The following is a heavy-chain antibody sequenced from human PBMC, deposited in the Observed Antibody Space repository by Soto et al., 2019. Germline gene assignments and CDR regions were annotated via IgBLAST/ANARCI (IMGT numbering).Heavy chain of an antibody. D-gene: IGHD6-19*01. J-gene: IGHJ4*02. CDR2: IWYDGSNK. Sequence: QVQLVESGGGVVQPGRSLRLSFAASGFTFSSYGMHWVRQAPGKGLEWVAVIWYDGSNKYYAASVKGRFTISRDNCKNTLYLQMNSLRAEDTAVYYCARDASGWPFDYWGQGTLVTVSS. CDR1: GFTFSSYG. CDR3: ARDASGWPFDY. V-gene: IGHV3-33*01.